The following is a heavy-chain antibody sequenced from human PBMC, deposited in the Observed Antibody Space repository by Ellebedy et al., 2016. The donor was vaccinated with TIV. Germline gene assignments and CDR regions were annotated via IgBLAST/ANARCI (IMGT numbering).Heavy chain of an antibody. D-gene: IGHD3-16*01. J-gene: IGHJ4*02. CDR3: ASLIWGAGFDY. CDR1: GIPFNNYW. CDR2: IQPDDSEK. Sequence: PGGSLRLSCAASGIPFNNYWMSWVRQAPGMGLEWVANIQPDDSEKYYLDSVKGRFTCSRDNAENSLYLQMDSLRAEDTAVYYCASLIWGAGFDYWGQGALVTVSA. V-gene: IGHV3-7*01.